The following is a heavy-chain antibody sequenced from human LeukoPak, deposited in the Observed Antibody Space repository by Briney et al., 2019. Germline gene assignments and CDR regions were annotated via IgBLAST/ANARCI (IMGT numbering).Heavy chain of an antibody. V-gene: IGHV1-46*01. CDR3: ARDRSGPFLFDY. CDR1: GYTFTSYY. CDR2: INPSGGST. J-gene: IGHJ4*02. Sequence: ASVKVSCKASGYTFTSYYMHWVRQAPGQGLEWMGIINPSGGSTSYAQKFQGRVTMTRDMSTSTVYMELSSLRSEDTAVYYCARDRSGPFLFDYWGQGTLVTVSS.